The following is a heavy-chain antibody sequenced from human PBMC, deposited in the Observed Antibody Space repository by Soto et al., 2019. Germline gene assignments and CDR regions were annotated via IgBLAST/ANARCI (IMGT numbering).Heavy chain of an antibody. CDR1: GYTFTNYG. CDR2: ISDYNGNK. J-gene: IGHJ5*02. CDR3: ARGDSSSGLDP. V-gene: IGHV1-18*01. Sequence: QVQVVQSGTEVKKPGASVKVSCKASGYTFTNYGISWVRQAPGQGLEWMGWISDYNGNKNYAQIFQGRVTLTTDTSTTTAYMELRSLRSDDTAVYYCARGDSSSGLDPWGQGTLVTVSS. D-gene: IGHD6-19*01.